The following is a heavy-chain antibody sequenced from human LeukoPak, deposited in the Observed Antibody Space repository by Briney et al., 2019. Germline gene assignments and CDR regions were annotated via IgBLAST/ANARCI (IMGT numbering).Heavy chain of an antibody. Sequence: SETLSLTCAVSGYSISSGYYWGWIRQPPGKGLEWIGSIYHSGSTYYNPSLKSRVTISVDTSKNQFSLKLSSVTAADTAVYYCARTSGGYDYWGQGTLVTVSS. CDR3: ARTSGGYDY. CDR2: IYHSGST. J-gene: IGHJ4*02. CDR1: GYSISSGYY. D-gene: IGHD2-15*01. V-gene: IGHV4-38-2*01.